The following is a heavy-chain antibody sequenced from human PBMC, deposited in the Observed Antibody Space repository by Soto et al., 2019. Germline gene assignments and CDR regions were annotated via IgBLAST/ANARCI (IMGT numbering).Heavy chain of an antibody. J-gene: IGHJ5*02. CDR1: GNTFTNFG. V-gene: IGHV1-18*01. Sequence: QGQQVQSGAEVKKPGASVKVSCTASGNTFTNFGVTWVRQAPGQGLEWMGWISAYTDDPNYAQKFQGRVTMTIDTSTTTAYLDLRSLTSDDTAVYYCARVIPGAEAWFDPWGQGTLVTVSS. CDR2: ISAYTDDP. D-gene: IGHD2-2*01. CDR3: ARVIPGAEAWFDP.